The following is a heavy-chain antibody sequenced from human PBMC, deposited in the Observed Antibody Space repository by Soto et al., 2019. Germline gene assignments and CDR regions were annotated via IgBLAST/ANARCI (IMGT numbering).Heavy chain of an antibody. V-gene: IGHV1-18*01. D-gene: IGHD3-22*01. J-gene: IGHJ3*02. Sequence: GASVKVSCKGSGYTFTSYGISWVRQAPGQGLEWMGWISAYNGNTNYAQKLQGRVTMTTDTSTSPAYMELRSLRYDDTAVYYCARNYYDSSGYEDNALEIWGQGTMVTVSS. CDR1: GYTFTSYG. CDR3: ARNYYDSSGYEDNALEI. CDR2: ISAYNGNT.